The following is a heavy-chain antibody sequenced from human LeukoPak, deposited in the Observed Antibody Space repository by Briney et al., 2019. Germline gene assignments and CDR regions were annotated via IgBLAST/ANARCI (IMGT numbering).Heavy chain of an antibody. Sequence: ASVKASCKASGYTFTGYYMHWVRQAPGQGLEWMGWINPNSGGTNYAQKFQGRVTMTRDTSISTAYMELSRLRSDDTAVYYCATGTTVTRNWFDPWGQGTLVTVSS. D-gene: IGHD4-17*01. CDR3: ATGTTVTRNWFDP. CDR2: INPNSGGT. V-gene: IGHV1-2*02. CDR1: GYTFTGYY. J-gene: IGHJ5*02.